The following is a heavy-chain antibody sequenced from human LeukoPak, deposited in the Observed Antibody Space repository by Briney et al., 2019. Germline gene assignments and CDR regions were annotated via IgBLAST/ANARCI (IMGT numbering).Heavy chain of an antibody. J-gene: IGHJ4*02. V-gene: IGHV4-34*01. CDR2: INHSGST. Sequence: SETLSLTCAVYGGSFSGYYWSWIRQPPGKGLEWIGEINHSGSTNYNPSLKSRVTISVDTSKNQFSLKLSSVTAADTAVYYCARDSPNDYGDYAWDYWGQGTLVTVSS. CDR1: GGSFSGYY. CDR3: ARDSPNDYGDYAWDY. D-gene: IGHD4-17*01.